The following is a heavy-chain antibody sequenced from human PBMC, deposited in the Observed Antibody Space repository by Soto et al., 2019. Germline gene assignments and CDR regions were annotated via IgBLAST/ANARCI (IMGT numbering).Heavy chain of an antibody. Sequence: SETLSLTCTVSGGSISSGGYYWSWIRQHPGKGLEWIGYIYYSGSTYYNPSLKSRVTISVDTSKNQFSLKLSSVTAADTAVYYCARAVGTVNVVDYWGQGTLVTVSS. D-gene: IGHD4-17*01. V-gene: IGHV4-31*03. CDR2: IYYSGST. J-gene: IGHJ4*02. CDR3: ARAVGTVNVVDY. CDR1: GGSISSGGYY.